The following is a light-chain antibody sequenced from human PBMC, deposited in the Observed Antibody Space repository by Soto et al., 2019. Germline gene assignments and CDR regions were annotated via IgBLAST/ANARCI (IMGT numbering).Light chain of an antibody. CDR3: QQYNKWPGT. CDR1: QSVSSN. V-gene: IGKV3-15*01. J-gene: IGKJ1*01. CDR2: GAS. Sequence: EIVLTQSPATLSLSPGERATLSCRASQSVSSNLAWYQQKPGQAPRLLIYGASTRATGIPARFSASGSGTEFTLTITNLQSEDFAVYYCQQYNKWPGTFGQGTKVDIK.